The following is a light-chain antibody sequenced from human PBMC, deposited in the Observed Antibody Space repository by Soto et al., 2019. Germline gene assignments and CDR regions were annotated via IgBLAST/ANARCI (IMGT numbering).Light chain of an antibody. CDR2: DDN. CDR1: SSNIGGNS. V-gene: IGLV1-51*01. J-gene: IGLJ1*01. CDR3: GSWDSSLSAYV. Sequence: QSVLTQPPSVSAAPGQKVTISCSGSSSNIGGNSVSWYQQLPGTAPKLIIYDDNKRPSGIPDRFSGSKSGTSATLGITGFQTGDEADYYCGSWDSSLSAYVFGTGTKVTAL.